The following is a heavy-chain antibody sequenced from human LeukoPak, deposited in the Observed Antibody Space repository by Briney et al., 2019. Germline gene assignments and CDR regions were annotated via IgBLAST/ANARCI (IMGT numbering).Heavy chain of an antibody. D-gene: IGHD2-2*01. J-gene: IGHJ6*02. CDR3: VRESLVPVSRYFYYLMDV. V-gene: IGHV4-61*01. CDR1: AGSVSNGNYY. Sequence: PSETLSLTCTVSAGSVSNGNYYWSWLRQPPGEALEWIGYIYYTGTTYYIPSLEGRVTISVDTSKNQFSVKLNSVTAADTAVYYCVRESLVPVSRYFYYLMDVWGQGTSVTVSS. CDR2: IYYTGTT.